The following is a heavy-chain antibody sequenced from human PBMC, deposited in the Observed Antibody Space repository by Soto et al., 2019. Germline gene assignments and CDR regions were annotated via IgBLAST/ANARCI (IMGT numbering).Heavy chain of an antibody. CDR1: GFTFSSYA. CDR3: AREFGDYVLPLDH. V-gene: IGHV3-23*01. CDR2: ISGSGSST. Sequence: GGSLRLSCAASGFTFSSYAMSWVRQAPGKGLEWVSAISGSGSSTYYADSVKGRFTISRDNAKNTVYLQMNTLRLEDTAVYFCAREFGDYVLPLDHWGQGTLVTVSS. J-gene: IGHJ4*02. D-gene: IGHD4-17*01.